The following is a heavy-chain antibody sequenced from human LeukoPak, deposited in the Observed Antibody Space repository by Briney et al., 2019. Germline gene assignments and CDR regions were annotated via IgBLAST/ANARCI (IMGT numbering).Heavy chain of an antibody. Sequence: GGSLRLSCAVSGFTLSSYWMTWVRQAPGKGLEWVANIKQDGSEKFYVDSVKGRFTISRDNAKNSLYLQLNSLRAEDTAVYYCARDDGYGDYFLDYWGQGTLVTVSS. V-gene: IGHV3-7*03. CDR1: GFTLSSYW. CDR3: ARDDGYGDYFLDY. CDR2: IKQDGSEK. D-gene: IGHD4-17*01. J-gene: IGHJ4*02.